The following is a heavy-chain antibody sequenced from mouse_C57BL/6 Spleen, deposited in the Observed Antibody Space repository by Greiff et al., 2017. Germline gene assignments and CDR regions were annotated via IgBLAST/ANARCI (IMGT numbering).Heavy chain of an antibody. CDR2: INPSNGGT. Sequence: QVQLQQPGTELVKPGASVKLSCKASGYTFTSYWMHWVKQRPGQGLEWIGNINPSNGGTNYNEKFKSKATLTVDKSSSTAYMQLSSLTSEDSAVXYCARWDYYGSSHWYFDVWGTGTSVTVSS. V-gene: IGHV1-53*01. CDR1: GYTFTSYW. J-gene: IGHJ1*03. CDR3: ARWDYYGSSHWYFDV. D-gene: IGHD1-1*01.